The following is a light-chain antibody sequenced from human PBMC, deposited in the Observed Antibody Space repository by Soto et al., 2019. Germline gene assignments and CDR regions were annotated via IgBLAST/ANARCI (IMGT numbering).Light chain of an antibody. CDR3: QSYDSGLSIVV. Sequence: QSALTQPRSVSGSPGQSVTISCTGTSTDVGGYNYVSWYQQHPGKAPRLLIYGNTNRPSGVPDRFSGSQSGTSASLAITGLQAEDEADYYCQSYDSGLSIVVFGGETKLTVL. CDR2: GNT. CDR1: STDVGGYNY. J-gene: IGLJ2*01. V-gene: IGLV2-11*01.